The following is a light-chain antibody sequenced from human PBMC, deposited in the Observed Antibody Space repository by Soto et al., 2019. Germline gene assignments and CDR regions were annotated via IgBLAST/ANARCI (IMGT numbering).Light chain of an antibody. J-gene: IGLJ1*01. CDR3: SSYRSSDTLEV. V-gene: IGLV2-14*01. CDR1: SEDIGAYDY. Sequence: QCVLTQPASVSASPGQSIFISCTGTSEDIGAYDYVSWYQQHPGKAPKLILYAVNDRPSGVSSRFSGSKSGNTASLTISGVQPDDEADYYCSSYRSSDTLEVFGTGTKVTVL. CDR2: AVN.